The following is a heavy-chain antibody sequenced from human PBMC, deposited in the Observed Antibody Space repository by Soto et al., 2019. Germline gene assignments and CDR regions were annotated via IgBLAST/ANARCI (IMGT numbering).Heavy chain of an antibody. D-gene: IGHD6-6*01. V-gene: IGHV3-48*02. J-gene: IGHJ6*02. CDR1: GFTFSSYS. CDR2: ISSSRSTI. CDR3: ARTEYSSSAYGMDV. Sequence: GGSLRLSCAASGFTFSSYSMNWVRQAPGKGLEWVSYISSSRSTIYYADSVKGRFTISRDNAKNSLYLQMNSLRDEDTAVYYCARTEYSSSAYGMDVWGQGTTVTVSS.